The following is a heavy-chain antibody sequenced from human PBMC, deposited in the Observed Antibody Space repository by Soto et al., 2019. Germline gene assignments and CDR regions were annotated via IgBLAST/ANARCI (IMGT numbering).Heavy chain of an antibody. J-gene: IGHJ4*02. CDR3: ARALGDYGDC. CDR2: ISYDGSNK. D-gene: IGHD4-17*01. Sequence: GGSLRLSCAASGFTFSSYAMHWVRQAPGKGLEWVAVISYDGSNKYYADSVKGRFTISRDNSKSTLYLQMNSLRVEDTAVYYCARALGDYGDCWGQGTLVTVSS. V-gene: IGHV3-30-3*01. CDR1: GFTFSSYA.